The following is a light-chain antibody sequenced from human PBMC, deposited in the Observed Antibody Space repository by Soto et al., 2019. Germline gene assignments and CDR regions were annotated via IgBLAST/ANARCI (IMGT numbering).Light chain of an antibody. Sequence: EIVLTQSPGTLSLSPGERVTLSCRASQSVGTFLAWYRQKPGQAPRLLIYDSSNRATGIPARFSGGGSGTDFTLTISSLEPDDLALYYCQQRGTWPRTFGQGTKLE. CDR3: QQRGTWPRT. V-gene: IGKV3-11*01. CDR2: DSS. J-gene: IGKJ2*01. CDR1: QSVGTF.